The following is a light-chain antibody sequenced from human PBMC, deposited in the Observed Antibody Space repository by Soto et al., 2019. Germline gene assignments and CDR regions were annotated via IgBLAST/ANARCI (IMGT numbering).Light chain of an antibody. V-gene: IGLV2-11*01. CDR1: SSDVGTYDF. CDR2: DVS. Sequence: QSALTQPRSVSGSPGQSVTISCTGTSSDVGTYDFVSWYQQHPGKAPRLMIFDVSERPSGVPDRFSGSKSGNTASLTISGLRAEDEADYYCCLYAVTFYVFGTGTKSPS. CDR3: CLYAVTFYV. J-gene: IGLJ1*01.